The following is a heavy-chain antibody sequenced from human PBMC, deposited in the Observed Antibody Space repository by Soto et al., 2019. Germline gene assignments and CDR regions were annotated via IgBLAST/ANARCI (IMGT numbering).Heavy chain of an antibody. D-gene: IGHD3-22*01. CDR2: TYYRSKWYN. CDR1: GDSVSSNSAA. V-gene: IGHV6-1*01. CDR3: ARSVTMIVVVLNWFDP. Sequence: SQTLSLTCAISGDSVSSNSAAWNLIRQSPSRGLEWLGRTYYRSKWYNDYAVSVKSRITINPDTSKNQFSLQLNSVTPEDTAVYYCARSVTMIVVVLNWFDPWGQGTLVTVSS. J-gene: IGHJ5*02.